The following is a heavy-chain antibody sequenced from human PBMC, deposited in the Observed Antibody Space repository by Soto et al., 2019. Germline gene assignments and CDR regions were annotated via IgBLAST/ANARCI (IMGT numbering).Heavy chain of an antibody. CDR1: SGSISSSNW. D-gene: IGHD3-16*02. V-gene: IGHV4-4*02. Sequence: SETLSLTCAVSSGSISSSNWWSWVRQPPGKGLEWIGEIYHSGSTNYNPSLKSRVTISVDKSKNQFSLKLSSATAADTAVYYCARLDMITFGGVIAYYFDYWGQGTLVTVSS. J-gene: IGHJ4*02. CDR3: ARLDMITFGGVIAYYFDY. CDR2: IYHSGST.